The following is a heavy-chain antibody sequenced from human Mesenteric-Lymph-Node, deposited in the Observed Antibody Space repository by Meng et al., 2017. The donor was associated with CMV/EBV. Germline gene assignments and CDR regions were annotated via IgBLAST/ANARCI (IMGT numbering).Heavy chain of an antibody. CDR3: ARHVFGYYGSGSYVRRLYWFDP. V-gene: IGHV1-8*01. Sequence: ASVKVSCKASGYTFTSYDINWVRQATGQGLEWMGWMNPNSGNTGYAQKFQDRITMTRNTSISTAYMELSSLRPEDTAMYYCARHVFGYYGSGSYVRRLYWFDPWGQGTLVTVSS. CDR1: GYTFTSYD. J-gene: IGHJ5*02. D-gene: IGHD3-10*01. CDR2: MNPNSGNT.